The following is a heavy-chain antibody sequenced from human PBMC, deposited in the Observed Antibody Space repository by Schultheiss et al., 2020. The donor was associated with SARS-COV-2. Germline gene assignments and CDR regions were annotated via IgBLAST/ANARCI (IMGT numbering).Heavy chain of an antibody. D-gene: IGHD3-22*01. CDR3: ARDHNHDSSGHYYVPRF. Sequence: SVKVSCKASGYTFTSYGISWVRQAPGQGLEWMGGIIPIFGAANYAQKFQGGVSITADESTGTASMELSSLISADTAVYYCARDHNHDSSGHYYVPRFWGQGTMVTVSS. CDR2: IIPIFGAA. J-gene: IGHJ1*01. CDR1: GYTFTSYG. V-gene: IGHV1-69*13.